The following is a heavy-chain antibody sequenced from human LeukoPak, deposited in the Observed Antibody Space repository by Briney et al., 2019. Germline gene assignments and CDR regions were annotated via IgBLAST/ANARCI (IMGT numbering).Heavy chain of an antibody. CDR1: GFTFSSYA. V-gene: IGHV3-23*01. J-gene: IGHJ5*02. Sequence: PGGSLRLSCAASGFTFSSYAMSWVRQVPGKGLEWVSAISGSGGSTYYADSVKGRFTISRDNSKNTLYLQMNSLRAEDTAVYYCASLGSSSGWYWENWFDPWGQGTLVTVSS. CDR3: ASLGSSSGWYWENWFDP. CDR2: ISGSGGST. D-gene: IGHD6-19*01.